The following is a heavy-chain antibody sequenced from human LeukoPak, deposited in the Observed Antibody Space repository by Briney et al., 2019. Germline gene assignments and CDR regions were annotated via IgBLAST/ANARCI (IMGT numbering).Heavy chain of an antibody. V-gene: IGHV1-2*02. D-gene: IGHD2-2*01. J-gene: IGHJ4*02. Sequence: ASVKVSCKASGYTFTAYFMHWVRQAPGQGLEWMGWINPHSGGRNYAQKFQGRVTMTRDTSLSTAYMELSRLRSDDTAVYYCARGDRYCISTNCSPDYWGQGTLVTVSS. CDR2: INPHSGGR. CDR3: ARGDRYCISTNCSPDY. CDR1: GYTFTAYF.